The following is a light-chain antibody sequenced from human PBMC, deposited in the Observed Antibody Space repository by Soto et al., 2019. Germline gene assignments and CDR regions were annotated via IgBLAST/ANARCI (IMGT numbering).Light chain of an antibody. CDR2: AAS. Sequence: DIQRTQSPSTLSASVGDTVTITCRASESIDNWLAWYQQKPGKAPNLLIFAASTLVRGVPSRFSGRGSGTEFTLTIRSLQADDYATFYCQQYHTDWTFGQGTKVDIK. J-gene: IGKJ1*01. CDR3: QQYHTDWT. CDR1: ESIDNW. V-gene: IGKV1-5*01.